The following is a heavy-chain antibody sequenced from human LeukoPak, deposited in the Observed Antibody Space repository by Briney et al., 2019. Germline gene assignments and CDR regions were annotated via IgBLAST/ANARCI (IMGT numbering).Heavy chain of an antibody. CDR2: ISSSSRYM. CDR1: GFTFTNYA. V-gene: IGHV3-21*06. J-gene: IGHJ4*02. D-gene: IGHD6-13*01. Sequence: GGSLRLSCAASGFTFTNYAMNWVRQAPGKGLEWVSVISSSSRYMYYADSVKGRFTISRDNAKNSLHLQMNSLRAEDTAVYYCARVSTAVSLAIDYWGQGTLVTVST. CDR3: ARVSTAVSLAIDY.